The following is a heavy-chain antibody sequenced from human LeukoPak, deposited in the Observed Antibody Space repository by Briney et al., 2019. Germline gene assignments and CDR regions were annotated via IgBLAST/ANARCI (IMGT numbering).Heavy chain of an antibody. CDR2: ISYDGSNK. CDR3: ARPIAARSDY. Sequence: GGSLRLPCAASGFTFSSYAMHWVRQAPGKGLEWVAVISYDGSNKYYADSVKGRFTISRDNSKNTLYLQMNSLRAEDTAVYYCARPIAARSDYWGQGTLVTVSS. D-gene: IGHD6-13*01. CDR1: GFTFSSYA. J-gene: IGHJ4*02. V-gene: IGHV3-30-3*01.